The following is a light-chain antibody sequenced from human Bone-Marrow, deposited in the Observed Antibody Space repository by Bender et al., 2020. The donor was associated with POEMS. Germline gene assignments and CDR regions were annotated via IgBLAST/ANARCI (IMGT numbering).Light chain of an antibody. Sequence: QSALTQPASVSGSPGQSITISCTGSSNDIGSYNLVSWYQQLPGRAPKLMLYENFKRPSGIPERFSGSNSGNTATLTISRVGVGDEADYYCQVWDSSNDWVFGGGTTVTVL. CDR1: SNDIGSYNL. CDR3: QVWDSSNDWV. CDR2: ENF. J-gene: IGLJ3*02. V-gene: IGLV2-14*02.